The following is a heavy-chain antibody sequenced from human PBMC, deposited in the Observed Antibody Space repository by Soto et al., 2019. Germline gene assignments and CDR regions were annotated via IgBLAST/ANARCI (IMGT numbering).Heavy chain of an antibody. V-gene: IGHV3-23*01. CDR1: GVTFRIYG. CDR3: AKVLPDIVVVPAADGMDV. D-gene: IGHD2-2*01. CDR2: ISGSGGSA. J-gene: IGHJ6*02. Sequence: GGSLRLSCAASGVTFRIYGMSWIRQAPGKGLEWVSSISGSGGSAYYTDSVRGRFTISRDNSKSTLYLQMNSLRAEDTAVYYCAKVLPDIVVVPAADGMDVWGQGTTVTVSS.